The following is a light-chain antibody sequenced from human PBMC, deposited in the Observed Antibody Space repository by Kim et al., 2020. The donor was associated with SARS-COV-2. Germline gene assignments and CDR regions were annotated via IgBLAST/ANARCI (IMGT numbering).Light chain of an antibody. Sequence: YELTQPPSLSVAPGKTARITCGGNNIESKSVHWNQQKPGQAPVLVIYYDSDRPSGIPERFSGSNSGNTATLTISRVEAGDEADYYCQVWDSSSDHRVFGGGTQLTVL. J-gene: IGLJ3*02. CDR2: YDS. V-gene: IGLV3-21*04. CDR3: QVWDSSSDHRV. CDR1: NIESKS.